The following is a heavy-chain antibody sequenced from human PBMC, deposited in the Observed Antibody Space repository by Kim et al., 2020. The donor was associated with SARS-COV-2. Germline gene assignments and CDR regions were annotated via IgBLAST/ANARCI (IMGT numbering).Heavy chain of an antibody. CDR3: ARDRYSSGWHWFDP. V-gene: IGHV1-69*01. J-gene: IGHJ5*02. Sequence: AQKFQGRVTITAGESTRTAYMELSSLRSEDTAVYYCARDRYSSGWHWFDPWGQGTLVTVSS. D-gene: IGHD6-19*01.